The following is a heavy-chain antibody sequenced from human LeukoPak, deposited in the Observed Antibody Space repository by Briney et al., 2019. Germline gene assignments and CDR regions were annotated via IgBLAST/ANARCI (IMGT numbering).Heavy chain of an antibody. CDR1: GYSFTSYW. CDR3: ARLPNYDFWSGYYSFDY. J-gene: IGHJ4*02. Sequence: GESLKISCKGSGYSFTSYWIGWVRQMPGKGLEWMGIIYPGDPDTRYSPSFQGQVTISADKSISTAYLQWSSLKASDTAMYYCARLPNYDFWSGYYSFDYWGQGTLVTASS. D-gene: IGHD3-3*01. V-gene: IGHV5-51*01. CDR2: IYPGDPDT.